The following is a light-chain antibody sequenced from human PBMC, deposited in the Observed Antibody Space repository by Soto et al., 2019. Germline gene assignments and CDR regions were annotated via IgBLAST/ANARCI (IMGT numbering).Light chain of an antibody. Sequence: LDHSRATVRLSGGESATLSCRASQSVSSYLAWYQQKPGQAPRLLIYDASNRATGIPARFSGSGSGTDFTLTCSIREPEDPPFHYIQQHGSFSITFAQGTRLEIK. CDR3: QQHGSFSIT. J-gene: IGKJ5*01. CDR1: QSVSSY. CDR2: DAS. V-gene: IGKV3-11*01.